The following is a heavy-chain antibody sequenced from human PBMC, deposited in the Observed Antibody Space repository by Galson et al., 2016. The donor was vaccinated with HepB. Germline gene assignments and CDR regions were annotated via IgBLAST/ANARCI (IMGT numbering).Heavy chain of an antibody. D-gene: IGHD2-2*01. CDR1: GGSISSYY. CDR2: IYYSGST. Sequence: SETLSLTCTVSGGSISSYYWSWMRQPPGKGLEWIGYIYYSGSTNYNPSLMSPVTISVDTSKNQFSLNLTSVTAADTAVYYCARDRPVVPVAMKTYYGMDVWGQGTTVTVSS. V-gene: IGHV4-59*01. J-gene: IGHJ6*02. CDR3: ARDRPVVPVAMKTYYGMDV.